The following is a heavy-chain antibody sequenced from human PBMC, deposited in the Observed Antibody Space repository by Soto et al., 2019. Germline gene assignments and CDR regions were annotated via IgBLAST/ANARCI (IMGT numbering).Heavy chain of an antibody. D-gene: IGHD5-18*01. Sequence: PSQTLSLTCAISGDSVSSSSVTWNWIRQSPSRGLEWLGRTYYRSKWYNDYTESVKRRITINPDTSKKQYSLRLSSVTAADTAVYYCARGYGRNFDYWGQGTLVTVSS. J-gene: IGHJ4*02. CDR3: ARGYGRNFDY. CDR2: TYYRSKWYN. V-gene: IGHV6-1*01. CDR1: GDSVSSSSVT.